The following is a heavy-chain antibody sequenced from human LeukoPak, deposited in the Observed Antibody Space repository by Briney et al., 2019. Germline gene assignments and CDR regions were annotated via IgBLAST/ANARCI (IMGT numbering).Heavy chain of an antibody. CDR3: ARVGTTSNFYYYYGMDV. CDR2: INCDGSTT. V-gene: IGHV3-74*01. Sequence: GGSLTLSCAASGVTFSSYWRYWVRQAPGKGLVWVSRINCDGSTTSYADSEKGRFTISRDNAKNTLYLQMNSLRAEDTAVYYCARVGTTSNFYYYYGMDVWGQGTTVTVSS. CDR1: GVTFSSYW. J-gene: IGHJ6*02. D-gene: IGHD2/OR15-2a*01.